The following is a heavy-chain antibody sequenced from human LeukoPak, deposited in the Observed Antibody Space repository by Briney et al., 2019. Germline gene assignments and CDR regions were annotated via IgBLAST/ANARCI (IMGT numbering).Heavy chain of an antibody. Sequence: ASVKVSCKASGYTFTSYGISWVRQAPGQGLEWMGWISAYNGNTNYAQKLQGRVTMTTDTSTSAAYMELRSLRSDDTAIYYCARWFGELRTPDYWGQGTLVTVSS. V-gene: IGHV1-18*01. CDR2: ISAYNGNT. D-gene: IGHD3-10*01. J-gene: IGHJ4*02. CDR1: GYTFTSYG. CDR3: ARWFGELRTPDY.